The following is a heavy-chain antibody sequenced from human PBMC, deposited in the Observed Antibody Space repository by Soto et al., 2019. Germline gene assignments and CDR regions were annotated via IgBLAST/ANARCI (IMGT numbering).Heavy chain of an antibody. D-gene: IGHD3-22*01. Sequence: GGSLRLSCAASGFTFSSYAMSWVRQAPGKGLEWVSAISGSGGSTYYADSVKGRFTISRDNSKNTLYLQMNSLRAEDTAVYYCAKDVRFTMIVVVKEVPDDAFVIWGQGTMVTVSS. CDR2: ISGSGGST. CDR1: GFTFSSYA. CDR3: AKDVRFTMIVVVKEVPDDAFVI. V-gene: IGHV3-23*01. J-gene: IGHJ3*02.